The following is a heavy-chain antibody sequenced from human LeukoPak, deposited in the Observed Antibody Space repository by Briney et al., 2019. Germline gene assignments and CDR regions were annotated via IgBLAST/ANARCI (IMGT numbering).Heavy chain of an antibody. D-gene: IGHD6-19*01. Sequence: GGSLRLSCAASGFTFSSAAMSWVRQAPGKGLEWVSIISSSGGSTYYADSVKGRFVTSRDNSKNTLYLQMNSLRAEDTAVYYCAKGSRSIAVDNLCDYWGQGSLVTVSS. V-gene: IGHV3-23*01. CDR3: AKGSRSIAVDNLCDY. CDR2: ISSSGGST. CDR1: GFTFSSAA. J-gene: IGHJ4*02.